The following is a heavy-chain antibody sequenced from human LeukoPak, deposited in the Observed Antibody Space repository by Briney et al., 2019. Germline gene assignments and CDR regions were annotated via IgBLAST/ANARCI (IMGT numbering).Heavy chain of an antibody. V-gene: IGHV4-39*01. J-gene: IGHJ4*02. CDR2: IYYSGST. CDR1: GGSISSSSYY. D-gene: IGHD5-18*01. Sequence: SETLSLTCTVSGGSISSSSYYWGWIRQPPGKGLEWIGSIYYSGSTYYNPSLKSRVTISVDTSKNQFSLKLSSVTAADTAVYYCASPRGFSYGYFDYWGRGTLVTVSS. CDR3: ASPRGFSYGYFDY.